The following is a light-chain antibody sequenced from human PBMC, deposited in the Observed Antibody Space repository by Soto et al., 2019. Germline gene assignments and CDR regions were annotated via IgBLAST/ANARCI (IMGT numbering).Light chain of an antibody. V-gene: IGLV2-14*01. Sequence: QSALTQPASVSGSPGQSITISCTGTSSDVGGYNYVSWYQQHPGKAPKLMIYDVSNRPSGVSNRFSVSKSGNTASLTISGLQAEDEADYYCSSYTSSSTLYVFGIGTKVTVL. CDR1: SSDVGGYNY. CDR3: SSYTSSSTLYV. CDR2: DVS. J-gene: IGLJ1*01.